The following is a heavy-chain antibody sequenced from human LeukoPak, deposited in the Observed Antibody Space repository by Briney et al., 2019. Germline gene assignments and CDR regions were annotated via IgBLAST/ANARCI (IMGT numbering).Heavy chain of an antibody. CDR2: IYYSGST. J-gene: IGHJ5*02. CDR1: GGSISSYY. V-gene: IGHV4-59*01. D-gene: IGHD3-22*01. Sequence: SETLSLTCTVSGGSISSYYWSWIRQPPGKGLEWIGYIYYSGSTNYNPSLKSRVTISVDTSKNQFSLNLISVTAADTAVYYCARGHYDSRGYSEPFDPWGQGTLVTVSS. CDR3: ARGHYDSRGYSEPFDP.